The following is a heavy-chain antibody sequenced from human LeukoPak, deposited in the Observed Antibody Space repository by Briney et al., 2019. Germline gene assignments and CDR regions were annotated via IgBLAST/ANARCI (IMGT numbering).Heavy chain of an antibody. D-gene: IGHD6-13*01. CDR2: IRAGGDST. Sequence: QSRGSLRLSCAASGFTFRSYAMSWVRQAPGSGLEWVSTIRAGGDSTNYADSVKGRFTISRDDTKNTLFLQMNGLRAEDTAVYYCAKRTDYSNNWYSFDYWGQGTLVTVSS. CDR1: GFTFRSYA. V-gene: IGHV3-23*01. J-gene: IGHJ4*02. CDR3: AKRTDYSNNWYSFDY.